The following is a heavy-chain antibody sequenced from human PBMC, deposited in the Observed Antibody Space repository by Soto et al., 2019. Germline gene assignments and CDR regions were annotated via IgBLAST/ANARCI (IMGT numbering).Heavy chain of an antibody. V-gene: IGHV3-21*01. Sequence: GGSLRLSCAASGFTFSSYRMIWVRQAPGKGLEWVSSISRITGYIYYADSVKGRFTVSRDIAKKSLYLQMNSLRAEDTAVYYCARDAGMDVWGQGTTVTVSS. CDR3: ARDAGMDV. J-gene: IGHJ6*02. CDR2: ISRITGYI. CDR1: GFTFSSYR.